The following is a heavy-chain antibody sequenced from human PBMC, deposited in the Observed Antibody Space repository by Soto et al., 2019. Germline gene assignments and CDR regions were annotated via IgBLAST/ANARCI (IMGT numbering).Heavy chain of an antibody. J-gene: IGHJ4*02. Sequence: WTRIRQHPGKGLEWMGYIYYSGSTFYNPSLKSRLTISVDTSKNQFSLNLRSVTAADTAVYYCARLNWDGGYWGQGTLVTVSS. CDR2: IYYSGST. CDR3: ARLNWDGGY. D-gene: IGHD1-20*01. V-gene: IGHV4-31*02.